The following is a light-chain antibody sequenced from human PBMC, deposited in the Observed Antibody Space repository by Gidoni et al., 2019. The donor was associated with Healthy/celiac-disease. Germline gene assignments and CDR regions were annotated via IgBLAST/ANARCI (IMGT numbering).Light chain of an antibody. J-gene: IGKJ3*01. CDR2: GAS. V-gene: IGKV3-15*01. CDR1: QSVSSN. CDR3: QQYNNWPPVLFT. Sequence: EIVMTQSPATLSVSPGERATLSCRASQSVSSNLAWYQQKPGQAPRLLIYGASTRATGIPARFSGSGSGTEFTRTISSLQSEDFAVYYCQQYNNWPPVLFTFGPGTKVDIK.